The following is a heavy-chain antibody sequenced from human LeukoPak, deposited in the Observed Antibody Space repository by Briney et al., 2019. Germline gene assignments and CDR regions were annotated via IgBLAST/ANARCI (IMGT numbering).Heavy chain of an antibody. Sequence: GGSLRLSSAASGFTFSSYARSWVRQGPGKGLEMGSAISGSGGSTYYADSVKGRFTISRDNSKNTLYLQMNSLRAEDTAVYYCAKGGYSSGWYSDRGGHFDYWGQGTLVTVSS. CDR2: ISGSGGST. J-gene: IGHJ4*02. D-gene: IGHD6-19*01. V-gene: IGHV3-23*01. CDR3: AKGGYSSGWYSDRGGHFDY. CDR1: GFTFSSYA.